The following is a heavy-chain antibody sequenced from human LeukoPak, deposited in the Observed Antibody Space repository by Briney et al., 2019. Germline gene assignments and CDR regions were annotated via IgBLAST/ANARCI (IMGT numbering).Heavy chain of an antibody. Sequence: ASVKVSCKASGGTFSSYAISWVRQAPGQGLEWMGGIIPIFGTANYAQKFQGRVTITADESTGTAYMELSSLRSEDTAVYYCARVGYGSGSYYPYYYYYGMDVWGQGTTVTVSS. CDR1: GGTFSSYA. CDR2: IIPIFGTA. D-gene: IGHD3-10*01. J-gene: IGHJ6*02. V-gene: IGHV1-69*13. CDR3: ARVGYGSGSYYPYYYYYGMDV.